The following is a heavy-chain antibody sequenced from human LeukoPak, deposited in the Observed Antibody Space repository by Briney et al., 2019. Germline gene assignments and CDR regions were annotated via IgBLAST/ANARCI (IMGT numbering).Heavy chain of an antibody. D-gene: IGHD3-10*01. CDR1: GFTFSSYS. V-gene: IGHV3-21*03. CDR3: WRVGEGVIGPFDY. J-gene: IGHJ4*02. Sequence: GGSLRLSCAASGFTFSSYSMNWVRQAPGKGLEWVSSISSSSSYIYYADSVKGRFTISRDNAKNSLYLQMNSLRAEDTAVYYCWRVGEGVIGPFDYLGQGTLVTVSS. CDR2: ISSSSSYI.